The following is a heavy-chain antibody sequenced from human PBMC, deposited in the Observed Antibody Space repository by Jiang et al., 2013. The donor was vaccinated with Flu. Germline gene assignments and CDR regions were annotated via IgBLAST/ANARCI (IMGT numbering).Heavy chain of an antibody. Sequence: EWMGRINPNSGGTNYAQKFQGRVTMTRDTSTSTAYMDLSRLRSDDTAVYYCARAYYYDSTAYYFDYWGHGTLVTVSS. CDR2: INPNSGGT. V-gene: IGHV1-2*06. CDR3: ARAYYYDSTAYYFDY. D-gene: IGHD3-22*01. J-gene: IGHJ4*01.